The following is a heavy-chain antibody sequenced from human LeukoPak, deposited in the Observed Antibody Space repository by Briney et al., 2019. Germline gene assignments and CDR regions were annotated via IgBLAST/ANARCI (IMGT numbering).Heavy chain of an antibody. V-gene: IGHV3-7*01. Sequence: GGSLRLSCAVTGFTFDTYWMSWVRQVPGKGLKWVANINQDGSAKYYVDSVKDRFTISRDNAKNSLYLQMNSLRAEDTGVYYCAREGVPGATAHHYDYWGQGSLVTVSS. D-gene: IGHD1-26*01. CDR1: GFTFDTYW. CDR2: INQDGSAK. CDR3: AREGVPGATAHHYDY. J-gene: IGHJ4*02.